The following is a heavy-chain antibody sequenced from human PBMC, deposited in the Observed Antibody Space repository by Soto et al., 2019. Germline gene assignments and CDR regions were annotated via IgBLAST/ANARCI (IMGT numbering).Heavy chain of an antibody. CDR3: ARDSNHYGSGSYYERGPFDY. Sequence: GASVNVSCKASGGTFSSYAISWVRRAPGQGLEWMGGIIPIFGTANYAQKFQGRVTITADESTSTAYMELSSLRSEDTAVYYCARDSNHYGSGSYYERGPFDYWGQGTLVTVSS. D-gene: IGHD3-10*01. J-gene: IGHJ4*02. V-gene: IGHV1-69*13. CDR1: GGTFSSYA. CDR2: IIPIFGTA.